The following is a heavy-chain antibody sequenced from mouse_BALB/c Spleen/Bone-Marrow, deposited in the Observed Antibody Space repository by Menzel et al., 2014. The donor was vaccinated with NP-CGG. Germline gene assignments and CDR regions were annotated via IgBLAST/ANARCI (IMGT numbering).Heavy chain of an antibody. CDR3: TRDGKGNYDYAMDY. CDR1: GFTFSSYT. V-gene: IGHV5-6-4*01. D-gene: IGHD2-1*01. Sequence: EVQVVESGGGLVKPGGSLKLSCAASGFTFSSYTMSWVRQTPEKRLEWVVTISSGGSYTYYPASVKGRFTISRDNAKNTLYLQMSSLKSEDTAMYYCTRDGKGNYDYAMDYWGQGTSVTVSS. CDR2: ISSGGSYT. J-gene: IGHJ4*01.